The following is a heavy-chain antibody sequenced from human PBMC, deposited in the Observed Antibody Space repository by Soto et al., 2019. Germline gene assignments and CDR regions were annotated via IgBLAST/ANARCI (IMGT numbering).Heavy chain of an antibody. D-gene: IGHD6-13*01. J-gene: IGHJ4*02. CDR1: GFTFSDYG. CDR3: AKVLSLIAAAVFSPLHY. V-gene: IGHV3-30*18. Sequence: QVQLVESGGGVVQPGRSLRLSCAASGFTFSDYGMHWVRQAPGKGLEWVAVISYDGSTKYYADSVKGRFTISRDNSKNTLYLQMNSLRAEDTAVYYCAKVLSLIAAAVFSPLHYWGQGTQVTVSS. CDR2: ISYDGSTK.